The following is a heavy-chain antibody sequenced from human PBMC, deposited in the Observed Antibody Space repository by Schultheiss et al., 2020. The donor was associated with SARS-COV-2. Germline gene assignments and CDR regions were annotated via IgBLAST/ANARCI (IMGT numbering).Heavy chain of an antibody. D-gene: IGHD6-6*01. CDR3: AKAGSSSSFWYFDL. CDR1: GFTFSNAW. Sequence: GGSLRLSCAASGFTFSNAWMSWVRQAPGKGLEWVSVIYSGGSTYYADSVKGRFTISRDNSKNTLYLQMNTLRAEYTAVYYCAKAGSSSSFWYFDLWGRGTLVTVSS. J-gene: IGHJ2*01. CDR2: IYSGGST. V-gene: IGHV3-53*01.